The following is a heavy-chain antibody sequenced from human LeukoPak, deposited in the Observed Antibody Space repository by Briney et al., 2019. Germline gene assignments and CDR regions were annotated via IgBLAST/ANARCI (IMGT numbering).Heavy chain of an antibody. CDR2: IYTSGST. CDR1: GGSISSGSYY. J-gene: IGHJ4*02. CDR3: ARGSSSFVY. D-gene: IGHD6-13*01. Sequence: SETLSLTCTVSGGSISSGSYYWSWIRQPAGKGLEWIGRIYTSGSTNYNPSLKSRVTISVDTSKNQFSLKLSSVIAADTAVYYCARGSSSFVYWGQGTLVTVSS. V-gene: IGHV4-61*02.